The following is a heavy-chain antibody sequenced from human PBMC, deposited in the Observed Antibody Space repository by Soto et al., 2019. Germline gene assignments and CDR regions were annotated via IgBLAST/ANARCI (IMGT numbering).Heavy chain of an antibody. CDR1: GYTLTELS. J-gene: IGHJ4*02. V-gene: IGHV1-24*01. D-gene: IGHD3-10*01. Sequence: ASVKVSFKVSGYTLTELSMHWVRQTPGKGLEWMGGFHPEDGETIYAQKFQGRVTMTEDTSTDTAYMELSSLRSEDTAVYYCATRPNYYGSGIYYFAYWGQGTLVTVSS. CDR3: ATRPNYYGSGIYYFAY. CDR2: FHPEDGET.